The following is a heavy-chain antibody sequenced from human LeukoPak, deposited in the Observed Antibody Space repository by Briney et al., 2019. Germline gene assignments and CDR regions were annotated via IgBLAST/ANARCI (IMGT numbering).Heavy chain of an antibody. CDR1: GFTFSDFW. D-gene: IGHD1-1*01. V-gene: IGHV3-7*01. CDR2: TNEAGGDK. CDR3: AIATTGRGAFGS. Sequence: GGSLRLSCAASGFTFSDFWMSWVRQAPGKGLECVTSTNEAGGDKYYVDSVKGRFTISRDNSKNSLSLQMNSLTAEDTAIYYCAIATTGRGAFGSWGQGTLVSVSS. J-gene: IGHJ4*02.